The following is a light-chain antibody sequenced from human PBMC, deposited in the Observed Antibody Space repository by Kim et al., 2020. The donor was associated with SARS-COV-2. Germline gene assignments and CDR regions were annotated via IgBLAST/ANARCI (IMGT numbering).Light chain of an antibody. Sequence: QSVLTQPASVSGSPGQSITISCTGTSSDVGGYNYVSWYQQHPGKAPKLMIYDVSNRPSGVSNRFSGSKSGNTVSLTISGLQAEDEADYYCSSYTSSSTLEVFGGGTQLTVL. CDR2: DVS. J-gene: IGLJ2*01. V-gene: IGLV2-14*03. CDR3: SSYTSSSTLEV. CDR1: SSDVGGYNY.